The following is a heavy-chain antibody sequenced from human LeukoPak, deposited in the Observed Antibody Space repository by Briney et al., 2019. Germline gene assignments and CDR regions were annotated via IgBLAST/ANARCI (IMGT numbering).Heavy chain of an antibody. J-gene: IGHJ5*02. CDR3: ARDRYVSGSYDP. D-gene: IGHD3-16*02. CDR1: GGSINSGGYY. Sequence: PSETLSLTCTVSGGSINSGGYYWSWIRQHPGKGLEWIGHIYYSGSTYYKPSLRSRLTMSLDTSKNQVSLKLDSVTDADTAVYYCARDRYVSGSYDPWGQGTLVSVSS. V-gene: IGHV4-31*03. CDR2: IYYSGST.